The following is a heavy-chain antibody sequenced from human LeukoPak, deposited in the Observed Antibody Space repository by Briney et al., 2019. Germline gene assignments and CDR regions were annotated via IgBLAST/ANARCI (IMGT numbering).Heavy chain of an antibody. D-gene: IGHD3-16*02. CDR3: ARSPQGVIRTYYFDY. J-gene: IGHJ4*02. CDR1: GFTVSSNY. CDR2: IYSGGST. V-gene: IGHV3-66*01. Sequence: GGSLRLSCAASGFTVSSNYMSWVRQAPGKGLEWVSVIYSGGSTYYADSVKGRFTISRDNSKNTLYLQMNSLRAEDTAVYYCARSPQGVIRTYYFDYWGQGTLVTVSS.